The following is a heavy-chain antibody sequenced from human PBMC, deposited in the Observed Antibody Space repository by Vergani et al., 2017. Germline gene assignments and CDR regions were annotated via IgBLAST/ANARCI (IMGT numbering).Heavy chain of an antibody. CDR1: GGTFRSYA. V-gene: IGHV1-69*13. Sequence: QVQLVQSGAEVKKPGSSVKVSCKASGGTFRSYAISRVRQAPGQGLELMGRILPIFGTPNYAQKFQGRVTITADESTSTAYMELSSLRSEDTAVYYCASDLEGADAFDIWGQGTMVTVSS. J-gene: IGHJ3*02. CDR2: ILPIFGTP. D-gene: IGHD3-16*01. CDR3: ASDLEGADAFDI.